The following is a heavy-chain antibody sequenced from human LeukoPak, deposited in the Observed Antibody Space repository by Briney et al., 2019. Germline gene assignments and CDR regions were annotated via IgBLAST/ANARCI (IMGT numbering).Heavy chain of an antibody. J-gene: IGHJ3*02. CDR1: GFTFSSYG. CDR3: AKDRSMTGNNDAFDI. D-gene: IGHD1-20*01. Sequence: GGSLRLSCAASGFTFSSYGMHWVRQAPGKGLEWVTVISYEGRNIFYADSVTGRFIISRDNSKNTLYLQMNSLRDEDTAVYYCAKDRSMTGNNDAFDIWGQGTMVTVSS. CDR2: ISYEGRNI. V-gene: IGHV3-30*18.